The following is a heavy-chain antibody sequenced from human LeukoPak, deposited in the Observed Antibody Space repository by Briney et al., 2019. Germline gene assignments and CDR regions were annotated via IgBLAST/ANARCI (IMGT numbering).Heavy chain of an antibody. CDR2: ISYDGKVT. CDR1: GFTFSNFS. Sequence: GEPLRLSCAASGFTFSNFSMHWVRQAPGKGLEWMAVISYDGKVTYYADSVKGRFTISRDNSKNTLYLQMNSLRAEDTAVYYCARVPHGAFDIWGQGTMVTVSS. V-gene: IGHV3-30*03. CDR3: ARVPHGAFDI. J-gene: IGHJ3*02.